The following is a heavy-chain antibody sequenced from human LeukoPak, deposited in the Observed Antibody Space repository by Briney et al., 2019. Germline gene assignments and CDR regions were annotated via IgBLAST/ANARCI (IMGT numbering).Heavy chain of an antibody. CDR1: GFSFSNAW. CDR3: ARETLRYFDWSHPIDY. V-gene: IGHV3-7*01. J-gene: IGHJ4*02. Sequence: PGGSLRLSCAASGFSFSNAWMSWVRQAPGKGLEWVANIKQDGSEKYYVDSVKGRFTISRDNAKNSLYLQMNSLRAEDTAVYYCARETLRYFDWSHPIDYWGQGTLVTVSS. D-gene: IGHD3-9*01. CDR2: IKQDGSEK.